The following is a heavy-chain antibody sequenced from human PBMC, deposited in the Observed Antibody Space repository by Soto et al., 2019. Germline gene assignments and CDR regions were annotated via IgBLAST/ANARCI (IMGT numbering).Heavy chain of an antibody. V-gene: IGHV1-69*06. CDR3: AREAVAGTVWFDP. D-gene: IGHD6-19*01. CDR2: IIPIFGTA. J-gene: IGHJ5*02. CDR1: GGTFSSYA. Sequence: GASVKVSCKASGGTFSSYAISWVRQAPGQGLEWMGGIIPIFGTANYAQKFQGRVTITADKSTSTAYMELSSLRSEDTAVYYCAREAVAGTVWFDPWGQGTLVTVSS.